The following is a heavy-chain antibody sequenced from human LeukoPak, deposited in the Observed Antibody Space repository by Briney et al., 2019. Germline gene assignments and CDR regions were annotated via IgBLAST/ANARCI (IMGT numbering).Heavy chain of an antibody. Sequence: GGSLRLSCAASGFTFNSYNMNWVRQAPGKGLEWVSSMSSDSYIYYADSVKGRFTISRGNAKNSLYLQMNSLRAEDTAVYYCARNYYYYYMDVWGKGTTVTVSS. CDR1: GFTFNSYN. CDR3: ARNYYYYYMDV. V-gene: IGHV3-21*01. J-gene: IGHJ6*03. CDR2: MSSDSYI.